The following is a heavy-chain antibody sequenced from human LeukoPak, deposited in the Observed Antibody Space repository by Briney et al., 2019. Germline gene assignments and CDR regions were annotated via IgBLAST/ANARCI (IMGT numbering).Heavy chain of an antibody. J-gene: IGHJ6*03. CDR3: TRGEWLIRLGDSYYMDV. D-gene: IGHD6-19*01. Sequence: SETLSLTCTVSGGSISSSSYYWGWIRQPPGKGLEWIGSIYYSGSTYYNPSLKSRVTISLDASKSHFSLNLTSVTAADTAVYFCTRGEWLIRLGDSYYMDVWGKGTTVTVSS. CDR2: IYYSGST. V-gene: IGHV4-39*02. CDR1: GGSISSSSYY.